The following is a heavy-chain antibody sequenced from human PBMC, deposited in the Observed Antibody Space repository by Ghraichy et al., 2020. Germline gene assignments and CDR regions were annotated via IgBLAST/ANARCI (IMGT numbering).Heavy chain of an antibody. CDR2: INPSDGST. CDR3: ARSRSRYCASTSCPIFDY. J-gene: IGHJ4*02. D-gene: IGHD2-2*01. CDR1: GYSFTSHY. V-gene: IGHV1-46*03. Sequence: ASVKVSCKASGYSFTSHYVHWVRQAPGQGLEWMGIINPSDGSTTYNQNFQGRVTMTRDTSTSTVYMEMNSLSPEDTAVYFCARSRSRYCASTSCPIFDYWGQGTLVTVPS.